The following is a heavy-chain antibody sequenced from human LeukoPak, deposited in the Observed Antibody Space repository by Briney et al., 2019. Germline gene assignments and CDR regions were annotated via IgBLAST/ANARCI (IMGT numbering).Heavy chain of an antibody. CDR1: GFTFSSYW. CDR3: ARDYSSWYYDSSGLFNDY. Sequence: PGGSLRLSCAASGFTFSSYWMSWVRQAPGKGLEWVANIKQDGSEKYYVDSVKGRFTISRDNAKNSLYLQMNSLRAEDTAVYYCARDYSSWYYDSSGLFNDYWGQGTLVTVSS. D-gene: IGHD3-22*01. J-gene: IGHJ4*02. CDR2: IKQDGSEK. V-gene: IGHV3-7*01.